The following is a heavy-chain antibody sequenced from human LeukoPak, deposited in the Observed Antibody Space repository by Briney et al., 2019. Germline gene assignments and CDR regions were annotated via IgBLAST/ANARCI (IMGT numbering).Heavy chain of an antibody. CDR1: GGSISSYY. D-gene: IGHD6-13*01. CDR3: AREADSSSWPNFDY. V-gene: IGHV4-4*07. Sequence: PSETLSLTCTVSGGSISSYYWSWIRHPAGKGLEWIGRIYTSGSTNYNPSLKSRVTMSVDTSKNQFSLKLSSVTAADTAVYYCAREADSSSWPNFDYWGQGTLVTVSS. J-gene: IGHJ4*02. CDR2: IYTSGST.